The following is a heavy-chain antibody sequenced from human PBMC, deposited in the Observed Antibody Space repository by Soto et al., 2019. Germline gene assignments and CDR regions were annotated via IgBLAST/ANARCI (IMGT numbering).Heavy chain of an antibody. J-gene: IGHJ4*02. CDR2: IYWDDDK. Sequence: QITLKESGPTLVKPTQTLTLTCTFSGFSLSASGVGVGWIRQPPGKALEWLALIYWDDDKRYSPSLRSRLAIPKDTSHTQVILTITNMVPVDTATYYSAHEPPRSCYFDYWGQGTLVTVSS. D-gene: IGHD2-15*01. CDR1: GFSLSASGVG. CDR3: AHEPPRSCYFDY. V-gene: IGHV2-5*02.